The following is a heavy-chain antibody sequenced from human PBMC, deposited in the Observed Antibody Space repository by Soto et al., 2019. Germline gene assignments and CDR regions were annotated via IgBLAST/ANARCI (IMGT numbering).Heavy chain of an antibody. J-gene: IGHJ4*02. CDR2: ISYDGSNK. CDR1: GFTFSSYG. V-gene: IGHV3-30*18. D-gene: IGHD6-6*01. Sequence: GGSLRLSCVASGFTFSSYGMHWVRQAPGKGLEWVAVISYDGSNKYYADSVKGRFTISRDNSKNTLYLQMNSLRAEDTAVYYCAKDYGSSAYYFDYWGQGTLVTVSS. CDR3: AKDYGSSAYYFDY.